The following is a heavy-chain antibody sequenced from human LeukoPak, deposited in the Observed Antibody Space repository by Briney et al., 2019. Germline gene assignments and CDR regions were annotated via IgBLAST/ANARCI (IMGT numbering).Heavy chain of an antibody. Sequence: GGSLRLSCAASGFTFSSYGMHWVRQAPGKGLEWVAFIRHDGSNKYYADSVKGRFTISRDNSKNTLYLQMNSLRAEDTAVYYCAKDQVPYIYGLFAYWGQGTLVTVSS. CDR2: IRHDGSNK. D-gene: IGHD3-3*02. J-gene: IGHJ4*02. CDR1: GFTFSSYG. CDR3: AKDQVPYIYGLFAY. V-gene: IGHV3-30*02.